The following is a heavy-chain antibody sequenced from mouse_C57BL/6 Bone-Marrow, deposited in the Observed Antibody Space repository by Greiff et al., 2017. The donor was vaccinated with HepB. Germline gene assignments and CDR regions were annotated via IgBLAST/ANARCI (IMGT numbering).Heavy chain of an antibody. Sequence: VKLMESGPGLVQPSQSLSITCTVSGFSLTSYGVHWVRQSPGKGLEWLGVIWSGGSTDYNAAFISRLSISKDNSKSQVFFKMNSLQADDTAIYYCARPTVVATGWYFDVWGTGTTVTVSS. J-gene: IGHJ1*03. D-gene: IGHD1-1*01. CDR3: ARPTVVATGWYFDV. CDR1: GFSLTSYG. CDR2: IWSGGST. V-gene: IGHV2-2*01.